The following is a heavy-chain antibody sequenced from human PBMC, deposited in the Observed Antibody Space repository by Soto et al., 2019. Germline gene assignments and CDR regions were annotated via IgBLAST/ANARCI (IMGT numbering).Heavy chain of an antibody. Sequence: GGSLRLSCAASGFTVSSNYMSWVRQAPGKGLEWVSVIYSGGSTYYADSVKGRFTISRDNSKNTLYLQMNSLRAEDTAVYYCARDYYYGDNWFDPWGQGTLVTVSS. CDR1: GFTVSSNY. J-gene: IGHJ5*02. D-gene: IGHD4-17*01. V-gene: IGHV3-66*01. CDR3: ARDYYYGDNWFDP. CDR2: IYSGGST.